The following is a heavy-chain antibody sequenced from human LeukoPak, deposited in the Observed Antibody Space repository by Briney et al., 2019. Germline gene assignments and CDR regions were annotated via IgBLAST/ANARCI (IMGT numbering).Heavy chain of an antibody. J-gene: IGHJ4*02. CDR3: ARDTAGTYYFDY. V-gene: IGHV1-46*01. Sequence: ASVKVSCKASGYTFTSYYMHWVRPAPGQGLEWMGIINPSGGSTSYAQKFQGRVTMTRDTSTSTVYMELSSLRSEDTAVYYCARDTAGTYYFDYWGQGTLVTLSS. CDR2: INPSGGST. D-gene: IGHD6-13*01. CDR1: GYTFTSYY.